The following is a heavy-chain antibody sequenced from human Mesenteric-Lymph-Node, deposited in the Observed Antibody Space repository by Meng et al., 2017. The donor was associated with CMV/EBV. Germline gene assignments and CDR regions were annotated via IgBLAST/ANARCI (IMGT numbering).Heavy chain of an antibody. J-gene: IGHJ4*02. V-gene: IGHV4-4*02. CDR1: GGSISSSNW. Sequence: CAVPGGSISSSNWWSWVRQPPGKGLEWIGEIYHSGSTNYNPSLKSRVTISVDKSKNQFSLKLSSVTAADTAVYYCARNDQQLDFLDYWGQGTLVTVSS. CDR3: ARNDQQLDFLDY. CDR2: IYHSGST. D-gene: IGHD6-13*01.